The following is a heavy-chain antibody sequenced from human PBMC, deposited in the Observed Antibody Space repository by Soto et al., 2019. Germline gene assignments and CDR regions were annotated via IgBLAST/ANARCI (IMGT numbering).Heavy chain of an antibody. J-gene: IGHJ6*02. D-gene: IGHD3-3*01. CDR3: ARDFRLPGWSGYYPYYYYYGMDV. V-gene: IGHV3-7*03. CDR1: GFTFSSYW. CDR2: IKQDGSEK. Sequence: PGGSLRLSCAASGFTFSSYWMSWVRQAPGKGLEWVANIKQDGSEKYYVDSVKGRFTISRDNAKNSLYLQMNSLRAEDTAVYYCARDFRLPGWSGYYPYYYYYGMDVWGQGTTVTVSS.